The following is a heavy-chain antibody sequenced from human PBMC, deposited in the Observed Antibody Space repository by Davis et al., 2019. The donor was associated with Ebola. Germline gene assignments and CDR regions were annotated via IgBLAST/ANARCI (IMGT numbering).Heavy chain of an antibody. CDR3: AREPATTLDY. CDR1: GFTFSNAW. J-gene: IGHJ4*02. V-gene: IGHV3-7*03. D-gene: IGHD4-17*01. Sequence: GESLKISCAASGFTFSNAWMSWVRQAPGEGLEWLANIKPDGSEKGYLDSVRGRLTISRDNAKNSLFLQVNSLRAEDTAVYYCAREPATTLDYWGQGTLVTVSS. CDR2: IKPDGSEK.